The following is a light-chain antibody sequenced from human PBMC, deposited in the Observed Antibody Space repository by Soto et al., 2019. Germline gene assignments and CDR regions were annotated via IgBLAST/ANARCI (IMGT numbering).Light chain of an antibody. CDR3: SSYAGSINSVV. J-gene: IGLJ2*01. CDR2: EVS. V-gene: IGLV2-8*01. Sequence: QSALTQPPSASGSPGQSVTISCTGTSSDVGGYNYVSWYQQHPGKAPKLMIYEVSKRPSGVPDRFSGSKSGNTASLTVSGLQAEDEADYYCSSYAGSINSVVFGGGTKLTVL. CDR1: SSDVGGYNY.